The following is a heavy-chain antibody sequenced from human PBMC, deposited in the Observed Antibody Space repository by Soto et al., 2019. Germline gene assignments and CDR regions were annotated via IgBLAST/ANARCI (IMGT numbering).Heavy chain of an antibody. V-gene: IGHV4-4*02. CDR3: TKNSAYALDY. CDR2: LHHGGST. CDR1: RYSINNNNW. Sequence: ASETLSLTCDVSRYSINNNNWWSWVRQPPGGGLEWIGELHHGGSTNYNPSPESRATFSVDISKNQFFLKLSSVTAADTAVYYCTKNSAYALDYWGQGTLVTVSS. J-gene: IGHJ4*02. D-gene: IGHD5-12*01.